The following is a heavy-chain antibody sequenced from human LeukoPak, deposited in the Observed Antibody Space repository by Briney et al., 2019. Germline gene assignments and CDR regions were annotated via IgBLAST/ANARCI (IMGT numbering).Heavy chain of an antibody. D-gene: IGHD6-13*01. V-gene: IGHV3-7*01. Sequence: GGSLRLSCAASGFTFSSYWMSWVRQAPGKGLEWVANIKQDGSEKYYVDSVKGRFTISRDNAKNSLSLQMNSLGVEDTAVYYCARGTTEAAGVDYWGQGTLVTVSS. CDR2: IKQDGSEK. J-gene: IGHJ4*02. CDR1: GFTFSSYW. CDR3: ARGTTEAAGVDY.